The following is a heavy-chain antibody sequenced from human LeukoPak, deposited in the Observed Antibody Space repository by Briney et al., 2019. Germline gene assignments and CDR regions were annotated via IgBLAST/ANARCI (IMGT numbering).Heavy chain of an antibody. CDR3: AKTGIVVFPASQYDY. D-gene: IGHD2-2*01. J-gene: IGHJ4*02. CDR1: GYTFTSYG. CDR2: ISTYNDNT. Sequence: ASVKVSCKASGYTFTSYGISWVRQAPGQGLEWVGWISTYNDNTNFAQKFQGRVTMTTDTSTNTAYMELRSLRSDDTAVYYCAKTGIVVFPASQYDYWGQGTLVTVSS. V-gene: IGHV1-18*01.